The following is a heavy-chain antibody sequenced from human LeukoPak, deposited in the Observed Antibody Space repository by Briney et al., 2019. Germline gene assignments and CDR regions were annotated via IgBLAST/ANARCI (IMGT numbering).Heavy chain of an antibody. Sequence: GGSLRLSCAASGFTFNSYSMNWVRQAPGKGLEWISYISSSSSVYYADSVKGRFTISRDNAKNSLYLQMSSLRDDDTAVYYCARSSLLHSNAMDVWGQGTTVTVSS. V-gene: IGHV3-48*02. D-gene: IGHD5-18*01. CDR2: ISSSSSV. J-gene: IGHJ6*02. CDR1: GFTFNSYS. CDR3: ARSSLLHSNAMDV.